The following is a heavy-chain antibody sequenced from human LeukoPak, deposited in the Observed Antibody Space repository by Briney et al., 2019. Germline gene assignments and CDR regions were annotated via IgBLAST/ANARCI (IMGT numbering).Heavy chain of an antibody. Sequence: SETLSLTCTVSGGSISSGGYYWSWIRQPPGKGLEWIGYIYHSGSTYYNPSLKSRVTISVDRSKNQFSLKLSSVTAADTAVYYCARPYSSSPGDAFDIWGQGTMVTVSS. CDR1: GGSISSGGYY. CDR2: IYHSGST. V-gene: IGHV4-30-2*01. D-gene: IGHD6-6*01. J-gene: IGHJ3*02. CDR3: ARPYSSSPGDAFDI.